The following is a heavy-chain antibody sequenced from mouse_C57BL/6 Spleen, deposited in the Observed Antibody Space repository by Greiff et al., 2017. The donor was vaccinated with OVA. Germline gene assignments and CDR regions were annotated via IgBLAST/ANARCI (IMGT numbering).Heavy chain of an antibody. CDR2: INPNNGGT. Sequence: EVQLQQSGPELVKPGASVKMSCKASGYTFTDYNMHWVKQSHGKSLEWIGYINPNNGGTSYNQKFKGKATLTVNKSSSTAYMELRSLTSEDSAVYYCAREDGSRRYFDVWGTGTTVTASS. D-gene: IGHD1-1*01. CDR1: GYTFTDYN. J-gene: IGHJ1*03. CDR3: AREDGSRRYFDV. V-gene: IGHV1-22*01.